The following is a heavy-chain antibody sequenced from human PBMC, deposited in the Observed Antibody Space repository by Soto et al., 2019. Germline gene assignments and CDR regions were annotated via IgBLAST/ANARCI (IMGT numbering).Heavy chain of an antibody. CDR1: GFTFSSYA. J-gene: IGHJ4*02. D-gene: IGHD2-15*01. CDR3: AKRRGAGGDFDY. V-gene: IGHV3-23*01. CDR2: MVSIGGST. Sequence: DVQLLESGGGLGQPEGSLRLSCAASGFTFSSYAMGWVRQGPGKGLEWVAMVSIGGSTHYADSVRGRFTISRDNSKNTLSLQMDSLTAEDTAVYFCAKRRGAGGDFDYWGQGALVTVSS.